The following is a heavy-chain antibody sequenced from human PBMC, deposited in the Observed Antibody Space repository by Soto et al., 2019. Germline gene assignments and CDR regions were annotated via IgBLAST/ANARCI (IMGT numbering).Heavy chain of an antibody. CDR2: ISSSGSTI. Sequence: GGSLRLSCAASGFTFSSYEMNWVRQAPGKGLEWVSYISSSGSTIYYADSVKGRFTISRDNAKNSLYLQMNSLRAEDTAVYYCASLGSSSYHFDYWGQGTLVTVSS. J-gene: IGHJ4*02. D-gene: IGHD6-13*01. CDR1: GFTFSSYE. V-gene: IGHV3-48*03. CDR3: ASLGSSSYHFDY.